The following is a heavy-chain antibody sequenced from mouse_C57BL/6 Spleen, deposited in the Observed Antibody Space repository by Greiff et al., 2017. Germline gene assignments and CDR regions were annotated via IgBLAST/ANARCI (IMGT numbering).Heavy chain of an antibody. CDR1: GFSLTSYG. D-gene: IGHD1-1*01. V-gene: IGHV2-5*01. J-gene: IGHJ3*01. CDR2: IWRGGST. CDR3: AKPDTTVEAWFAY. Sequence: VMLVESGPGLVQPSQSLSITCTVSGFSLTSYGVHWVRQSPGKGLEWLGVIWRGGSTDYNAAFMSRLSITKDNSKSQVFFKMNSLQADDTAIYYCAKPDTTVEAWFAYWGQGTLVTVSA.